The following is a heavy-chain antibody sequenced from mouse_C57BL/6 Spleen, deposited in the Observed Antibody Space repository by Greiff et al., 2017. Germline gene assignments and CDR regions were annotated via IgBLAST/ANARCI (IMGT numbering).Heavy chain of an antibody. CDR1: GYSITSGYY. V-gene: IGHV3-6*01. CDR2: ISYDGSN. J-gene: IGHJ2*01. Sequence: EVQLQQSGPGLVKPSQSLSLTCSVTGYSITSGYYWNWIRQFPGNKLEWMGYISYDGSNNYNPSLKNRISITRDTSENQFFLKLNSVTTEDTATYYGARGDSAVDYWSQGTTLTVSS. CDR3: ARGDSAVDY.